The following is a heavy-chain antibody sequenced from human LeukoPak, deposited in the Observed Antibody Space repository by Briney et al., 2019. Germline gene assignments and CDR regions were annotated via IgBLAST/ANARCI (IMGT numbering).Heavy chain of an antibody. CDR2: INTDGTVT. D-gene: IGHD6-19*01. Sequence: GGSLRLSCAAAGFTFSKYWMLWVRQAPGKGLESVSRINTDGTVTTYADSVKGRFTGSRDNADNTMFLQMNSVRDEDTAVYYCATKQWLAPPPDSWGQGTPVTVSS. V-gene: IGHV3-74*01. CDR3: ATKQWLAPPPDS. CDR1: GFTFSKYW. J-gene: IGHJ4*02.